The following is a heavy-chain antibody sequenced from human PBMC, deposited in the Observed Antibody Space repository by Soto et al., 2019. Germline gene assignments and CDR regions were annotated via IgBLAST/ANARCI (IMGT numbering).Heavy chain of an antibody. D-gene: IGHD2-2*01. CDR1: GYTFSRYY. V-gene: IGHV1-46*03. CDR2: INPSGGST. CDR3: ARDFVEVPSAMYWFES. Sequence: QVQLVQSGAEVKKPGASVRLSCKASGYTFSRYYMHWVRQAPGQGLEWMGIINPSGGSTSYAQKFQGRVTMTRDTSTSTVYMDLGGLRPEDTAIYFCARDFVEVPSAMYWFESWGQGTLVIVSS. J-gene: IGHJ5*01.